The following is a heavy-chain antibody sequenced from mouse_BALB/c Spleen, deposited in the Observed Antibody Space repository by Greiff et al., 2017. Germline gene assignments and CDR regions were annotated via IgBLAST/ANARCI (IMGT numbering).Heavy chain of an antibody. CDR2: IYPYNGGT. D-gene: IGHD1-1*01. J-gene: IGHJ2*01. CDR1: GYTFTDYN. V-gene: IGHV1S29*02. Sequence: EVQLQESGPELVKPGASVKISCKASGYTFTDYNMHWVKQSHGKSLEWIGYIYPYNGGTGYNQKFKSKATLTVDNSSSTAYMELRSLTSEDSAVYYCARGGVRLYYFDYWGQGTTLTVSS. CDR3: ARGGVRLYYFDY.